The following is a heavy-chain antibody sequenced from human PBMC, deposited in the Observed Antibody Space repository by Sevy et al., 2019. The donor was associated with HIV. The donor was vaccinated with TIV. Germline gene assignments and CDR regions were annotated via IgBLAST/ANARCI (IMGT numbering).Heavy chain of an antibody. V-gene: IGHV5-51*01. D-gene: IGHD4-17*01. CDR2: IYPGDSDT. CDR1: GYSFTSYW. Sequence: GESLKISCKGSGYSFTSYWIGWVRQMPGKGLERMGIIYPGDSDTRYSPSFQGQVTISADKSISTAYLQWSSLKASDTAMYYCARPRTTVVSRDAFDIWGQGTMVTVSS. J-gene: IGHJ3*02. CDR3: ARPRTTVVSRDAFDI.